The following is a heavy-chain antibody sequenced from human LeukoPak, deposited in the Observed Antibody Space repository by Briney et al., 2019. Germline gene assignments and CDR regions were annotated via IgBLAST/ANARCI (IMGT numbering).Heavy chain of an antibody. CDR1: GFTFSSYA. Sequence: GGSLRLSCAASGFTFSSYAMSWVRQAPGKGLEWVSAISGSGGSTYYADSVKGRFTISRDNSKNTLCLQMNSLRAEDTAVYYCAKERCSSTSCYGGYSYWGQGTLVTVSS. D-gene: IGHD2-2*01. J-gene: IGHJ4*02. CDR3: AKERCSSTSCYGGYSY. V-gene: IGHV3-23*01. CDR2: ISGSGGST.